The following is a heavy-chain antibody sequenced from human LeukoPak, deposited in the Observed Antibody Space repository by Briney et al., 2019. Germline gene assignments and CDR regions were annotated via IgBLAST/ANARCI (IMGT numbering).Heavy chain of an antibody. CDR1: GGSIRYYY. V-gene: IGHV4-59*01. CDR2: IYYNGST. Sequence: PSETLSLTCTVSGGSIRYYYWSWIRQSPGKGLEWTGYIYYNGSTNYNPSLKSRVTISVDMSKNQFSLKMSSVTAADTAVYYCARKGGLFDYWGQGRLVTVSS. CDR3: ARKGGLFDY. J-gene: IGHJ4*02. D-gene: IGHD2-15*01.